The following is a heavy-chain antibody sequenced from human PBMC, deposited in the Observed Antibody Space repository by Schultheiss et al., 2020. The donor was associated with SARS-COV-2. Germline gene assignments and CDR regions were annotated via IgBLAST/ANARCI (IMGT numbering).Heavy chain of an antibody. D-gene: IGHD6-19*01. V-gene: IGHV3-33*06. CDR3: AKVKVSLSSGWLNAGFDY. Sequence: GESLKISCAASGFTFSRHGMHWVRQAPGKGLEWVAVIWYDGSNQYYADSVKGRFTISRDNSKNTLYLQMNSLRAEDTAVYYCAKVKVSLSSGWLNAGFDYWGQGTLVTVSS. J-gene: IGHJ4*02. CDR2: IWYDGSNQ. CDR1: GFTFSRHG.